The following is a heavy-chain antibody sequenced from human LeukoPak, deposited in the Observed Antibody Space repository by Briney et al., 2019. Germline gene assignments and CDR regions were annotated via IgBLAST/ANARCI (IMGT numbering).Heavy chain of an antibody. D-gene: IGHD5-24*01. Sequence: SVKVPCKAFGGTFSTYAISWVRQAPGQGLEWMGGIIPIFGTANYAQKFQGRVTITADESTSTAYMELSSLRSEDTAVYYCARDKMDTTWGRILDYCVQGTLVTVSS. CDR3: ARDKMDTTWGRILDY. CDR2: IIPIFGTA. CDR1: GGTFSTYA. J-gene: IGHJ4*02. V-gene: IGHV1-69*01.